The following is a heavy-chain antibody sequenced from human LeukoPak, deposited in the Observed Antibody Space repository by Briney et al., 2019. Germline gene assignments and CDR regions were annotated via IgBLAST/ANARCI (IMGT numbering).Heavy chain of an antibody. D-gene: IGHD3-22*01. CDR2: ISDSGSRT. V-gene: IGHV3-23*01. CDR3: AKQESSGSYPYYFDY. Sequence: PGGSLRLSCAASGFIFDRYGMTWVRQAPGEGLKWVPSISDSGSRTYYADSVKGWFTVSRDNSKNTVYVQMNSLRAEDTAIYYCAKQESSGSYPYYFDYWGQGTLVTVSS. J-gene: IGHJ4*02. CDR1: GFIFDRYG.